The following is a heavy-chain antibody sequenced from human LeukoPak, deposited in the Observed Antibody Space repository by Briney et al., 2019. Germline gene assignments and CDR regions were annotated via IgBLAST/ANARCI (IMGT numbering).Heavy chain of an antibody. V-gene: IGHV4-59*11. J-gene: IGHJ4*02. Sequence: TSETLSLTCTVSGGSISSHYWSWIRQPPGKGLEWIGYIYYSGSTNYNPSLKSRVTMSVDTSKNQFSLRLISVTGSDTAVYFCAGAPNRHYFDYWGQGILVAVSS. CDR1: GGSISSHY. CDR2: IYYSGST. CDR3: AGAPNRHYFDY.